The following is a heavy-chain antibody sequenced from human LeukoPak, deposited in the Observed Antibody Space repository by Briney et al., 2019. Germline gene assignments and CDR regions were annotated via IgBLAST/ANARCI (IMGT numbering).Heavy chain of an antibody. CDR1: GGSISSSSYY. CDR3: ARPGPYGDYYFDY. J-gene: IGHJ4*02. V-gene: IGHV4-39*07. D-gene: IGHD4-17*01. CDR2: IYYSGST. Sequence: SETLSLTCTVSGGSISSSSYYWGWIRQPPGKGLEWNGSIYYSGSTYYNPSLKSRVTISVDTSKNQFSLKLSSVTAADTAVYYCARPGPYGDYYFDYWGQGTLVTVSS.